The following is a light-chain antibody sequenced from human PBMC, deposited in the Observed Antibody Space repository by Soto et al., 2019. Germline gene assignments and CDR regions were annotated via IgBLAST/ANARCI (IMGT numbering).Light chain of an antibody. Sequence: DIQMAQSPSSQYASGCDRVTITCRASQSISSYLNWYQQKPGKAPKLLIYAASSLQSGVLLRFRGSGYGTDLTLTICSLQPEPFATYYCQQSSEATWAVGQGTKVDI. CDR2: AAS. CDR1: QSISSY. V-gene: IGKV1-39*01. J-gene: IGKJ1*01. CDR3: QQSSEATWA.